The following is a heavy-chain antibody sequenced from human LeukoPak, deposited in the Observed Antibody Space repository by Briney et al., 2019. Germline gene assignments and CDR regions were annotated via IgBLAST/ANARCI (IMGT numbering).Heavy chain of an antibody. CDR2: IIPILGIA. V-gene: IGHV1-69*04. J-gene: IGHJ5*02. CDR1: GGTFSSYA. CDR3: ARGPFVDCYGSGWAWFDP. Sequence: GASVKVSCKSSGGTFSSYAISWVRQAPGQGLEWMGRIIPILGIANYAQKFQGRVTITADKSTSTAYMELSSLRSEDTAVYYCARGPFVDCYGSGWAWFDPWGQGTLVTVSS. D-gene: IGHD3-10*01.